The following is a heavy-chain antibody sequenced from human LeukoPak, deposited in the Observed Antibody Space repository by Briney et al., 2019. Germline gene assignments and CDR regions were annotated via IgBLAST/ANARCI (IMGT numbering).Heavy chain of an antibody. CDR2: IKHDESEK. CDR3: TRRLDD. Sequence: GGSLRLSCAAAGFSFNSDWMDWVRQAPGKGLEWVANIKHDESEKNYLDSVKGRFTISRDNAQNSLYLQMNGLRVEDTAVYYCTRRLDDWGQGTPVTVSS. D-gene: IGHD3-16*01. CDR1: GFSFNSDW. J-gene: IGHJ4*02. V-gene: IGHV3-7*01.